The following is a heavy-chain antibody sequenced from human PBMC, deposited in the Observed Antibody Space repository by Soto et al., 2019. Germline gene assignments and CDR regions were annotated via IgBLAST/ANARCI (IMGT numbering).Heavy chain of an antibody. V-gene: IGHV4-61*08. CDR2: ISSRGSA. Sequence: PSETLSLTCTVTGSTVSSGGYYWSWSRQPPGKGLEWIGYISSRGSANYNPSLKSRVTISVDTSKNQFSLKLTSVTAADTAVYYCAMAGNYRYFDAWGQGTLVTVSS. CDR3: AMAGNYRYFDA. D-gene: IGHD1-7*01. CDR1: GSTVSSGGYY. J-gene: IGHJ4*02.